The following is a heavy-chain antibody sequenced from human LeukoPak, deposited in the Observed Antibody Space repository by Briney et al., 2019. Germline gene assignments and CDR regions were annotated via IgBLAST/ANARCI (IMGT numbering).Heavy chain of an antibody. CDR3: ARALDKPYDY. CDR2: ISYDGGNE. CDR1: GFTFSTSA. V-gene: IGHV3-30-3*01. J-gene: IGHJ4*02. Sequence: AGGSLRLSCAASGFTFSTSAMSGVRQAPGKGLEWVAVISYDGGNEYYADSVKGRFTISRDNSKNTLYLQMNSLRAEDTAVYYCARALDKPYDYWGQGTLVTVSS.